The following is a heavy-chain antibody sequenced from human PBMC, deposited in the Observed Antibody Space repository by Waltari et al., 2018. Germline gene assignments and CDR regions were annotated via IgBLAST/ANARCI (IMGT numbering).Heavy chain of an antibody. V-gene: IGHV3-74*01. Sequence: VQLVESGGALVQPGGSLRLSCVGSGFTFGSHWRHWVRQVPGKGLIWVSRIKTDGSTADYVDSVKGRFTISRDNADNTMYLQMNSLRAEDTAVYYCARGGSGGTYGLFDYWGQGTLVTVSS. CDR3: ARGGSGGTYGLFDY. J-gene: IGHJ4*02. CDR2: IKTDGSTA. D-gene: IGHD2-15*01. CDR1: GFTFGSHW.